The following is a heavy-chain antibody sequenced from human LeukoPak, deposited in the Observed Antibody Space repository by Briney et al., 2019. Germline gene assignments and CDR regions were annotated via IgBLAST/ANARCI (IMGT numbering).Heavy chain of an antibody. CDR2: ISYDGSNT. V-gene: IGHV3-30-3*01. Sequence: GGSLRLSCAASGFTFSSYAMHWVRQAPGKGLEWVAAISYDGSNTYYADSVKGRFTISRDNFKSALYLQMNSLRVADTAVYYCAKGSAYSSSWYGFWGQGTLVTVSS. D-gene: IGHD6-13*01. CDR3: AKGSAYSSSWYGF. CDR1: GFTFSSYA. J-gene: IGHJ5*01.